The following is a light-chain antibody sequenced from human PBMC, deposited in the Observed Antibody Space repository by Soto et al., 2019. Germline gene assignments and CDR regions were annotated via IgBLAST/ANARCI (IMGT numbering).Light chain of an antibody. V-gene: IGKV3-11*01. Sequence: EIVLTQSPATLSLSPGERATLSCRASQSVSSYLAWYQQKPGQAPRLLIYDASNRATGIPARFSGSGSGTDFTLTISSLEPDDSAVYYCQQRSDWPSTFGGGTKVQSK. J-gene: IGKJ4*01. CDR2: DAS. CDR1: QSVSSY. CDR3: QQRSDWPST.